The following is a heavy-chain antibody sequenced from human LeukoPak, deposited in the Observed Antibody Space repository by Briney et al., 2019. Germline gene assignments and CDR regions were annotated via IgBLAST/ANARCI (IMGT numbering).Heavy chain of an antibody. CDR3: AKDLQRTTITSTSFDY. CDR1: GFTFSSYA. D-gene: IGHD4-11*01. CDR2: ISGSGGNT. J-gene: IGHJ4*02. V-gene: IGHV3-23*01. Sequence: QPGGSLRLSCGASGFTFSSYAMNWVRQAPGKGLEWVSGISGSGGNTNFADSVKGRFTISRDNSNNTLYLQMNSLRAEDTAVYYCAKDLQRTTITSTSFDYWGQGTLVTVSS.